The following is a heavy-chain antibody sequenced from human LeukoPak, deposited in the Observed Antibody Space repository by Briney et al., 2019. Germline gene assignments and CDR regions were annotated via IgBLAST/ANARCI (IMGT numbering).Heavy chain of an antibody. Sequence: ASVKVSCKASGYTFTSYYMHWVRQAPGQGLEWMGIINPSGGSTSYAQKFKGRVTMTRDTSTSTVYMELSSLRSEDTAVYYCARDGYNLVPAYGMDVWGQGTTVTVSS. D-gene: IGHD5-24*01. V-gene: IGHV1-46*01. J-gene: IGHJ6*02. CDR2: INPSGGST. CDR1: GYTFTSYY. CDR3: ARDGYNLVPAYGMDV.